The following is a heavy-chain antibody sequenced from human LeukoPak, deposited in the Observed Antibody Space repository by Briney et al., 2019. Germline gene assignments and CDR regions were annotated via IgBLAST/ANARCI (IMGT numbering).Heavy chain of an antibody. J-gene: IGHJ4*02. CDR2: IYYSGST. CDR1: GGSISSYY. Sequence: SETLSLTCTVSGGSISSYYWSWIRQPPGKGLEWIGYIYYSGSTNYNPSLKSRVTISVDTSKNQFSLKLSSVTAADTAVYYCARVGARRSGTPLGYWGQGTLVTVSS. V-gene: IGHV4-59*08. D-gene: IGHD1-1*01. CDR3: ARVGARRSGTPLGY.